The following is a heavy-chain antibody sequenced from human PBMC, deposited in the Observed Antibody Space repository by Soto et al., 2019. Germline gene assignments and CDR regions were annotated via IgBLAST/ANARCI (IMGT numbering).Heavy chain of an antibody. CDR1: GFTFSSYA. V-gene: IGHV3-23*01. Sequence: GGSLRLSCAASGFTFSSYAMSWFGQAPGKGLEWVSAISGSDTTAYYADSVKGRFTISRDNSKNTLYLQMNSLRAEDTAVYYCAKDQGSSWYEIDYWGQGTLVTVSS. D-gene: IGHD6-13*01. J-gene: IGHJ4*02. CDR2: ISGSDTTA. CDR3: AKDQGSSWYEIDY.